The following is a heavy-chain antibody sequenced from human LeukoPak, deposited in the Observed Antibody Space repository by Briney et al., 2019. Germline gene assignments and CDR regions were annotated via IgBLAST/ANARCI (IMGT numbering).Heavy chain of an antibody. V-gene: IGHV3-30-3*01. Sequence: GGSLRLSCAASGFTFSSYAMHWVRQAPGKGLEWVAVISYDGSNKYYADSVKGRFTISRDNSKNTLYLQMNSLRAEDTAVYYRARDGYCSGGSCYITGPNWFDPWGQGTLVAVSS. CDR2: ISYDGSNK. CDR3: ARDGYCSGGSCYITGPNWFDP. CDR1: GFTFSSYA. D-gene: IGHD2-15*01. J-gene: IGHJ5*02.